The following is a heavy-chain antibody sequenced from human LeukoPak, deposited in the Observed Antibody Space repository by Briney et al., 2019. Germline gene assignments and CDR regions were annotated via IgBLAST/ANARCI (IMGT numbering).Heavy chain of an antibody. V-gene: IGHV1-69*13. Sequence: SVKVSCKASGGTFSSYAISWVRQAPGQGLEWMGGIIPIFGTANYAQKFQGRVTITADESTSTAYMELSSLRSEDTAVYYCGRLRGYSYGFLGMDVWGQGTTVTVSS. D-gene: IGHD5-18*01. J-gene: IGHJ6*02. CDR2: IIPIFGTA. CDR3: GRLRGYSYGFLGMDV. CDR1: GGTFSSYA.